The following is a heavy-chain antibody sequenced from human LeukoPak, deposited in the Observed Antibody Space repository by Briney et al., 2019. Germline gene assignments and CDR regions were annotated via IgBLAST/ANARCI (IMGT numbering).Heavy chain of an antibody. CDR3: ARDTGDFWSGYLN. J-gene: IGHJ4*02. CDR2: IYYSGST. CDR1: GGSISSGDYY. D-gene: IGHD3-3*01. V-gene: IGHV4-30-4*01. Sequence: SETLSLTCTVSGGSISSGDYYWSWIRQPPGKDLEWIGYIYYSGSTYYNPSLKSRATISVDTSKNQFSLKLSSVTAADTAVYYCARDTGDFWSGYLNWGQGTLVTVSS.